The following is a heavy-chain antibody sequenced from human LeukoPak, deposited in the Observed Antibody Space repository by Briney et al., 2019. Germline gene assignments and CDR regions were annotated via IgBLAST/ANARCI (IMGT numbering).Heavy chain of an antibody. V-gene: IGHV1-24*01. Sequence: GASVKVSCKVSGYTLTELSMHWVRQAPGKGLEWMGGFDPEDGETIYAQKFQGRVTMTEDTSTDTAYMELSSLRSEDTAVYYCASSAGYYSWFDPWGQGTLVTVSS. J-gene: IGHJ5*02. D-gene: IGHD1-26*01. CDR1: GYTLTELS. CDR3: ASSAGYYSWFDP. CDR2: FDPEDGET.